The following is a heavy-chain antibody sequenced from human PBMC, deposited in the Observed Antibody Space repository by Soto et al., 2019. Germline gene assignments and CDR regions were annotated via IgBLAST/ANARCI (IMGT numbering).Heavy chain of an antibody. CDR3: ARRAARALRHFDF. CDR2: IYYSGRT. CDR1: GGSISSSDYY. D-gene: IGHD6-6*01. J-gene: IGHJ4*02. Sequence: SETLSLTCNVAGGSISSSDYYWNWIRQSPGGGLEWIGGIYYSGRTYYNPSLNSRVTMSVDTSKNQFSLKLNSVTAADTAIYYCARRAARALRHFDFWGQGTLVTVSS. V-gene: IGHV4-39*01.